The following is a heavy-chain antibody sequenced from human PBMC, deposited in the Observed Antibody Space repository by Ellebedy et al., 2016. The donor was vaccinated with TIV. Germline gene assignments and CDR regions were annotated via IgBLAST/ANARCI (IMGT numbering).Heavy chain of an antibody. D-gene: IGHD6-13*01. V-gene: IGHV1-2*02. J-gene: IGHJ6*02. CDR2: INPNSGGT. CDR1: GYTFTGYY. CDR3: ARASGYSSWYHYYYYGMDV. Sequence: ASVKVSCXASGYTFTGYYMHWVRQAPGQGLEWMGWINPNSGGTNYAQKFQGRVTMTRNTSISTAYMELSSLRSEDTAVYYCARASGYSSWYHYYYYGMDVWGQGTTVTVSS.